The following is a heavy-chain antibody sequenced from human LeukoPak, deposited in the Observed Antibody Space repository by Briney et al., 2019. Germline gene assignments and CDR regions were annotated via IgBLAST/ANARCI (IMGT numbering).Heavy chain of an antibody. D-gene: IGHD3-9*01. CDR1: GFTFSSYS. CDR2: ISSSSSSYI. V-gene: IGHV3-21*01. J-gene: IGHJ5*02. CDR3: ARNLARYFDHINWFDP. Sequence: GGSLRLSCAASGFTFSSYSMNWVRQAPGKGLEWVSSISSSSSSYIYYADSMKGRFTISRDNAKNSLYLQMNSLRAEDTAVYYCARNLARYFDHINWFDPWGQGTLVTVSS.